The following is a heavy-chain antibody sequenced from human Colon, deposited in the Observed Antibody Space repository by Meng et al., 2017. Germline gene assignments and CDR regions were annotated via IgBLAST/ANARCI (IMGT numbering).Heavy chain of an antibody. CDR3: ARDSVITFGGVIAPGY. D-gene: IGHD3-16*02. Sequence: GQWVGSGGGVVQPGRSLRLSCAASGLTFSSYGMHWVRQAPGKGLEWVAVIWYDGSNKYYADSVKGRFTISRDNSKNTLYLQMNSLRAEDTAVYYCARDSVITFGGVIAPGYWGQGTLVTVSS. CDR1: GLTFSSYG. V-gene: IGHV3-33*01. J-gene: IGHJ4*02. CDR2: IWYDGSNK.